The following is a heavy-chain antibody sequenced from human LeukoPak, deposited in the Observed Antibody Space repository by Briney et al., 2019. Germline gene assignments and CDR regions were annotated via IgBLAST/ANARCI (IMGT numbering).Heavy chain of an antibody. CDR2: IYTTGST. Sequence: PSETLSLTCTVSGGSISSDYWSWIRQPAGKGLEWIGHIYTTGSTNYSPSLKSRVTMSVDTSKNQFSLKLSSVTAADTAVYYCARDVKSRRRQWFGELSVYYYYYMDVWGKGTTVTISS. V-gene: IGHV4-4*07. CDR3: ARDVKSRRRQWFGELSVYYYYYMDV. CDR1: GGSISSDY. D-gene: IGHD3-10*01. J-gene: IGHJ6*03.